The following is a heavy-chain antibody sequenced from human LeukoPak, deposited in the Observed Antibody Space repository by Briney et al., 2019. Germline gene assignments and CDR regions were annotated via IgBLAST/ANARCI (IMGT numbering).Heavy chain of an antibody. J-gene: IGHJ4*02. CDR2: IYYSGST. D-gene: IGHD3-3*01. CDR1: GGSISSSSYY. V-gene: IGHV4-39*01. CDR3: ARRSDFWVG. Sequence: PSETLSLTCTVSGGSISSSSYYWGWIRQPPGKGLEWIGSIYYSGSTYYNPSLKSRVTISVDTSKNQFSLKLSSVTAADTAVYYCARRSDFWVGWGQGTLVTVSS.